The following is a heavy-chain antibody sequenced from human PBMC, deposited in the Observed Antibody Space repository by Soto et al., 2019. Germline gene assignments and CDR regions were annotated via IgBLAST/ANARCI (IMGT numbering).Heavy chain of an antibody. CDR3: ARLPYCSGGSCYSPYYYYYMDV. Sequence: EVQLVQSGAEVKKPGESLKISCKGSGYSFTSYWIGWVRQMPGKGLEWMGIIYPGDSDTRYSPSFQGQVTISADKSISTAYLQWSSLKASYTAMYYCARLPYCSGGSCYSPYYYYYMDVWGKGTTVTVSS. V-gene: IGHV5-51*03. J-gene: IGHJ6*03. D-gene: IGHD2-15*01. CDR1: GYSFTSYW. CDR2: IYPGDSDT.